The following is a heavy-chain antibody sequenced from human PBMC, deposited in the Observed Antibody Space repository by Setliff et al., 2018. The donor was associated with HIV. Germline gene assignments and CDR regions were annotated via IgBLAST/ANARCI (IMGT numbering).Heavy chain of an antibody. V-gene: IGHV4-34*01. D-gene: IGHD3-22*01. CDR2: INHSGSP. Sequence: SETLSLTCGVFGGSFSGSYWSWIRQSPGKGLEWIGEINHSGSPNYNPSLKSRLTMSVDTSKNQFSLKLSSVTAADTAVYYCARRGDSSSYLYAFEIWAKGQWSPSPQ. CDR3: ARRGDSSSYLYAFEI. CDR1: GGSFSGSY. J-gene: IGHJ3*02.